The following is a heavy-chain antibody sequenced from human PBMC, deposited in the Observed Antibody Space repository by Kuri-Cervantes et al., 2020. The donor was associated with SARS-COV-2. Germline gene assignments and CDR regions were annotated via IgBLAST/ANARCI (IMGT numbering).Heavy chain of an antibody. CDR2: IYYSGST. Sequence: GSLRLSCTVSGGSISSYYWSWIRQPPGKGLEWIEYIYYSGSTNYNPSLKRRVTISVDTSKNQFSLKLSSVTAADTAVYYCARVRVPPYFDYWGQGTLVTVSS. D-gene: IGHD1-1*01. V-gene: IGHV4-59*01. J-gene: IGHJ4*02. CDR3: ARVRVPPYFDY. CDR1: GGSISSYY.